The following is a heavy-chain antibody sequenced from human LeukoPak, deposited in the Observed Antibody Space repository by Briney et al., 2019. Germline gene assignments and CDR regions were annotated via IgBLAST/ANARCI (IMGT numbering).Heavy chain of an antibody. CDR1: GFTFSSYG. Sequence: PGGSLRLSCAASGFTFSSYGMHWVRQAPGKGLEWVAVIWYDGSNKYYADSVKGRFTISRDNAKSSLFLQMNSLRAEDAAIYYCATYVKWAAGDVWGQGTTVTVSS. V-gene: IGHV3-33*03. D-gene: IGHD1-26*01. CDR3: ATYVKWAAGDV. J-gene: IGHJ6*02. CDR2: IWYDGSNK.